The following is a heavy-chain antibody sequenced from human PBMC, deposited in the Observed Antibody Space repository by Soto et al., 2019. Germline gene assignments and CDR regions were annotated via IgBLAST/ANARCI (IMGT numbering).Heavy chain of an antibody. CDR3: AKARGSPGYYYYYGMDV. Sequence: GGSLRLSCAASGFTFGTTDMSWVRQAPGEGLEWVSTIDGSGGITYYADSVKGRFTISRDNAKNSLYLQMNSLRAEDTALYYCAKARGSPGYYYYYGMDVWGQGTTVTVSS. CDR2: IDGSGGIT. J-gene: IGHJ6*02. V-gene: IGHV3-23*01. CDR1: GFTFGTTD.